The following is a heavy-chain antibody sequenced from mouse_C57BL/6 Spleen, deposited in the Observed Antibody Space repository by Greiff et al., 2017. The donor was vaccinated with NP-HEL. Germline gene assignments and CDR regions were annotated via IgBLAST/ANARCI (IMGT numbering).Heavy chain of an antibody. J-gene: IGHJ2*01. CDR2: IDPETGGT. Sequence: QVQLQQSGAELVRPGASVTLSCKASGYTFTDYEMHWVKQTPVHGLEWIGAIDPETGGTAYNQKFKGKAILTADKSSSTAYMELRSLTSEDSAVYYCTRLYDYDEEGHFDYWGQGTTLTVSS. V-gene: IGHV1-15*01. CDR1: GYTFTDYE. D-gene: IGHD2-4*01. CDR3: TRLYDYDEEGHFDY.